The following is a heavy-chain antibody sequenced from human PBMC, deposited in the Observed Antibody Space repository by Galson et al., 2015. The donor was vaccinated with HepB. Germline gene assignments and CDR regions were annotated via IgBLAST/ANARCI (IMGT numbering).Heavy chain of an antibody. Sequence: SETLSLTCAVSGDSIVSSHWWSWVRQPPGKGLEWIGEIYYSGDTNYSPSLKSRVSISIDRSNNQFSLNLISVTAADTAVYYCASARWDLWGHGTLVTVSS. V-gene: IGHV4-4*02. CDR1: GDSIVSSHW. J-gene: IGHJ5*02. CDR2: IYYSGDT. D-gene: IGHD4-23*01. CDR3: ASARWDL.